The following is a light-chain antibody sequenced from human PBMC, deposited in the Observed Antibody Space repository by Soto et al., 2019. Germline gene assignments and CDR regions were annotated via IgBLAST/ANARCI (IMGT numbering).Light chain of an antibody. CDR1: NIGSKS. CDR2: DAS. Sequence: SYELTQPPSVSVAPGQTARITCGGNNIGSKSVHWYQQKPVQAPVLVVYDASDRPSGIPERFSGSNSRNTATLTISGVEAGYEDDYYCQVWYSSSDLFYVFGTGTKLTVL. J-gene: IGLJ1*01. CDR3: QVWYSSSDLFYV. V-gene: IGLV3-21*02.